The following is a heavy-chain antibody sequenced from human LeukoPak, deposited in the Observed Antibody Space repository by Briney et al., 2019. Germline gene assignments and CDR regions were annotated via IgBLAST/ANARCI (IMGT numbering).Heavy chain of an antibody. CDR3: AKERIAATRSPDAFDI. Sequence: GASVKVSCKASGGTFSSYAISWVRQAPGQGLEWMGGIIPIFGTANYAQNFQGRVTITTDESTSTAYMELSSLRSEDTAVYYCAKERIAATRSPDAFDIWGQGTMVTVSS. J-gene: IGHJ3*02. CDR1: GGTFSSYA. D-gene: IGHD6-13*01. V-gene: IGHV1-69*05. CDR2: IIPIFGTA.